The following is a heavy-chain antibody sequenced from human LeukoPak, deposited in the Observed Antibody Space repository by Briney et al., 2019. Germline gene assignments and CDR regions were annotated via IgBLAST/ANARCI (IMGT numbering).Heavy chain of an antibody. CDR3: ARAPAMAYFDY. CDR1: GFTFSSYS. V-gene: IGHV3-23*01. CDR2: ISGSGGST. D-gene: IGHD3-16*01. Sequence: GGSLRLSCAASGFTFSSYSMSWVRQAPGKGLEWVSVISGSGGSTYYADSVKGRFTISRDNSKNTLYLQMNSLRAEDTAVYYCARAPAMAYFDYWGQGTLVSVSS. J-gene: IGHJ4*02.